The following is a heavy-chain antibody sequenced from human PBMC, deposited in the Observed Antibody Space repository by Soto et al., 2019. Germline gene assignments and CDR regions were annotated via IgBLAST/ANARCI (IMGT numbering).Heavy chain of an antibody. J-gene: IGHJ4*01. CDR3: ASRTSGWYFDY. CDR2: ISGSGGST. Sequence: PGGSLRLSCTASGFTFSSYAMNWVRQAPGKGLEWVSVISGSGGSTYYADSVKGRFTISRDNSKNKLYLQMNSLRAEDTAVYYCASRTSGWYFDYWGHGTLVTVSS. D-gene: IGHD6-19*01. V-gene: IGHV3-23*01. CDR1: GFTFSSYA.